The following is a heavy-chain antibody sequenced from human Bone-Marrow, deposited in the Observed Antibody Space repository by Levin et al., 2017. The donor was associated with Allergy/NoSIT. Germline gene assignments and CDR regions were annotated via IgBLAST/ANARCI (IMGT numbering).Heavy chain of an antibody. J-gene: IGHJ4*02. Sequence: KGSGPTLVKPTQTLTLTCTVSGFSLDTRGVGVAWIRQPPGKALEWLALIYWDDDQRYSPSMKNRLTITKDSSGNRVVLTMTNMDPGDTATYFCAHRSSPEYTYGRGYYFGYWGQGTLVTVSS. CDR2: IYWDDDQ. CDR3: AHRSSPEYTYGRGYYFGY. V-gene: IGHV2-5*02. CDR1: GFSLDTRGVG. D-gene: IGHD3-10*01.